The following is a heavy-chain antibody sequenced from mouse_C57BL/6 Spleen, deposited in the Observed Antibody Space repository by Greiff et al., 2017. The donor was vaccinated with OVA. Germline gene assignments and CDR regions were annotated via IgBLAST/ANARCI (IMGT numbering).Heavy chain of an antibody. J-gene: IGHJ3*01. V-gene: IGHV6-3*01. CDR1: GFTFSNYW. Sequence: EVMLVESGGGLVQPGGSMKLSCVASGFTFSNYWMNWVRQSPEKGLEWVAQIRLKSDNYATHYAESVKGRFTISRDDSKSSVYLQMNNLRAEDTGIYYCTGGYYGSSYPFAYWGQGTLVTVSA. CDR3: TGGYYGSSYPFAY. CDR2: IRLKSDNYAT. D-gene: IGHD1-1*01.